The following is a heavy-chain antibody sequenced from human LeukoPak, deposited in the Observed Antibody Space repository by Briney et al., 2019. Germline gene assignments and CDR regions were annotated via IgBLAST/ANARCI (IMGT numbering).Heavy chain of an antibody. CDR3: TRDSQGSGTYSTAH. V-gene: IGHV3-7*01. J-gene: IGHJ4*02. D-gene: IGHD3-10*01. Sequence: GGSLRLSCVASGFTFSSSWMSWVRQGPGKGPEWVANMNQDGSRKYYVDSVKGRFTISRDNAKNSLFLQMNGLRDEDTAVYYCTRDSQGSGTYSTAHWGQGTLVTVSS. CDR2: MNQDGSRK. CDR1: GFTFSSSW.